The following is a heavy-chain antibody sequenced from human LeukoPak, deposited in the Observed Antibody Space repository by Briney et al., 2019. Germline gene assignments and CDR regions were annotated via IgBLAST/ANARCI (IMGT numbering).Heavy chain of an antibody. J-gene: IGHJ4*02. V-gene: IGHV3-9*01. CDR3: ARDPRYSPGYYFDY. Sequence: PGGSLRLSCAASGFTFSDYYMSWIRQAPGKGLEWVSGISWNSGSIGYADSVKGRFTISRDNAKNSLYLQMNSLRAEDTALYYCARDPRYSPGYYFDYWGQGTLVTVSS. D-gene: IGHD1-26*01. CDR1: GFTFSDYY. CDR2: ISWNSGSI.